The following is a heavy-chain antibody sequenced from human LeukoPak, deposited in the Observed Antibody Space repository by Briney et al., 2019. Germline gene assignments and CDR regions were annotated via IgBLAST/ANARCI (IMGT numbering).Heavy chain of an antibody. CDR2: ISVNGGAT. J-gene: IGHJ4*02. V-gene: IGHV3-23*01. CDR3: ARDLPVGDYFDY. D-gene: IGHD2-8*02. Sequence: GSLRLSCAASGLTFSTYAMSWVRQAPGKGLEWVSTISVNGGATYYADSVKGRFTLSRDNSENTLYLQMNSLRADDTAVYYCARDLPVGDYFDYWGQGTLVTVSS. CDR1: GLTFSTYA.